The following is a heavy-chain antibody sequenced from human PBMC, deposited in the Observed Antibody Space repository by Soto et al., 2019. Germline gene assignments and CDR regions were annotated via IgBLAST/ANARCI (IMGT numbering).Heavy chain of an antibody. CDR1: GFTFSNAW. CDR3: TTDLGVVVVAANSPRTRNWFDP. D-gene: IGHD2-15*01. Sequence: GGSLRLSCAASGFTFSNAWMSWVRQAPGKGLEWVGRIKSKTDGGTTDYAAPVKGRFTISRDDSKNTLYLQMNSLKTEDTAVYYCTTDLGVVVVAANSPRTRNWFDPWGQGTLVTVSS. V-gene: IGHV3-15*01. CDR2: IKSKTDGGTT. J-gene: IGHJ5*02.